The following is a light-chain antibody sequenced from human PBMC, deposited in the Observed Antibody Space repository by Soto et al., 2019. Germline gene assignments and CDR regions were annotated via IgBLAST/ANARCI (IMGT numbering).Light chain of an antibody. Sequence: DIQMTQSPFSLSASVGERVTITCRASRSIYIFLNWSQQKHGGAPKLXIYSACTLQTGVRSRFTGSGAGTDFTLSISSLQPEDTATYYCQQGYGTTFTFGQGTRLEIK. CDR3: QQGYGTTFT. CDR1: RSIYIF. J-gene: IGKJ5*01. CDR2: SAC. V-gene: IGKV1-39*01.